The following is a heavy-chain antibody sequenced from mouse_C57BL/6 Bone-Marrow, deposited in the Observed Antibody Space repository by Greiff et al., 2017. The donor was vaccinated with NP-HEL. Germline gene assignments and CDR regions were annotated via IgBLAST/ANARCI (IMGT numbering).Heavy chain of an antibody. J-gene: IGHJ4*01. CDR2: IDPSDSYT. D-gene: IGHD1-1*01. Sequence: QVQLQQPGAELVMPGASVKLSCKASGYTFTSYWLHWVKQRPGQGLEWIGEIDPSDSYTNYNQKFKGKSTLTVDKSSSTAYMQLSSLTSEDSAVYYCANGYGRPLWAMDYWGQGTSVTVSS. CDR1: GYTFTSYW. V-gene: IGHV1-69*01. CDR3: ANGYGRPLWAMDY.